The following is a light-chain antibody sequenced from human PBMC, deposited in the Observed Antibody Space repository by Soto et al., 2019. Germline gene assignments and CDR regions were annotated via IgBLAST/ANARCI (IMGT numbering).Light chain of an antibody. Sequence: DIQMTQSPSTLSASVGDRVTITCRASQSISSWLAWYQQKPGKATKLLIYDASSLESGVPSRFSGSGSGTEFTLTISSLQPDDFATYYCQQYNSYSPTFGPGTKVDIK. CDR2: DAS. V-gene: IGKV1-5*01. J-gene: IGKJ3*01. CDR3: QQYNSYSPT. CDR1: QSISSW.